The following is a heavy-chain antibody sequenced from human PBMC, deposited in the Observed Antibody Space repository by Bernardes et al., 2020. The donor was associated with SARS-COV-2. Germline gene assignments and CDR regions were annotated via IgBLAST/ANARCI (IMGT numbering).Heavy chain of an antibody. V-gene: IGHV3-30*03. CDR2: ISYDGSNK. CDR3: ARDQGYSYGNNWFDP. J-gene: IGHJ5*02. Sequence: SLRLSCAASGFTFSSYGMHWVRQAPGKGLEWVAVISYDGSNKYYADSVKGRFTISRDNSKNTLYLQMNSLRAEDTAVYYCARDQGYSYGNNWFDPWGQGTLVTVSS. CDR1: GFTFSSYG. D-gene: IGHD5-18*01.